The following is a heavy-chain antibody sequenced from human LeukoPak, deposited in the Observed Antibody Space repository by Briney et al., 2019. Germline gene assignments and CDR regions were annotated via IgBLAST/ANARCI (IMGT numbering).Heavy chain of an antibody. D-gene: IGHD5-12*01. V-gene: IGHV3-23*01. CDR1: GFTFSSYA. CDR3: ANRRGYSGYDSPDY. J-gene: IGHJ4*02. CDR2: ISGSGGST. Sequence: GGSLRLSCAASGFTFSSYAMSWVRQAPGKGLEWVSAISGSGGSTYYADSVKGRSTISRDNSKNTLYLQMNSLRAEDTAVYYCANRRGYSGYDSPDYWGQGTLVTVSS.